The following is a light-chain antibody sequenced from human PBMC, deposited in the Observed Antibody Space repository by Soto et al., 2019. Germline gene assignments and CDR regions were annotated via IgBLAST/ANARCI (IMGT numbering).Light chain of an antibody. CDR1: QSVSSN. CDR2: GAS. V-gene: IGKV3-15*01. Sequence: EIVLTQSPGTLSVSPGERATLSCGASQSVSSNLAWYQQKPGQAPRLLILGASTRATGIPARFSGSGSGTEFTLTIRSLQSEDFAVYYCQQYNNCPRTFGHGTKVDIK. J-gene: IGKJ1*01. CDR3: QQYNNCPRT.